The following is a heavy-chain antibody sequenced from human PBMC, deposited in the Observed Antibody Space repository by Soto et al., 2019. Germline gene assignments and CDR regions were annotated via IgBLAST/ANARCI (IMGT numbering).Heavy chain of an antibody. CDR3: AKDIVVVPAAFYYYYGMDV. CDR2: ISAYNGNT. V-gene: IGHV1-18*01. Sequence: ASVKVSCKASGYTFTSYGISWVRQAPGQGLEWMGWISAYNGNTNYAQRLQGRVTMTTDTSTSTAYMELRSLRSDDTAVYYCAKDIVVVPAAFYYYYGMDVWGQGTTVTVSS. D-gene: IGHD2-2*01. CDR1: GYTFTSYG. J-gene: IGHJ6*02.